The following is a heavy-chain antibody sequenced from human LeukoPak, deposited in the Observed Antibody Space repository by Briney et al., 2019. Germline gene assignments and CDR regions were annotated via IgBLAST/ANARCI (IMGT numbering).Heavy chain of an antibody. CDR3: AREVVWELSSCDC. Sequence: DSVKGRFTISRDNAKNSLYLQMNSLRAEDTAVYYCAREVVWELSSCDCWGQGALVTVSS. D-gene: IGHD1-26*01. J-gene: IGHJ4*02. V-gene: IGHV3-7*01.